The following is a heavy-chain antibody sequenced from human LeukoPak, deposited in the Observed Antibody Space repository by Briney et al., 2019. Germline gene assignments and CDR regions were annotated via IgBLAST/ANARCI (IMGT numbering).Heavy chain of an antibody. CDR1: GYTFTGYY. Sequence: RASVKVSCKASGYTFTGYYMHWVRQAPGQGLEWMGWINPNSGGTNYAQKFQGRVTMTRDTSISTAYMELSRLRSDDTAVYYCARGNRYCSCTSCLLFDYWGQGTLVTVSS. J-gene: IGHJ4*02. V-gene: IGHV1-2*02. D-gene: IGHD2-2*01. CDR2: INPNSGGT. CDR3: ARGNRYCSCTSCLLFDY.